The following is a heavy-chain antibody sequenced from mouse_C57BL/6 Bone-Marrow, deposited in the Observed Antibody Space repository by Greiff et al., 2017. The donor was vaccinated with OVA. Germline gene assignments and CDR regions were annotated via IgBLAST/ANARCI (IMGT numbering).Heavy chain of an antibody. CDR2: INYDGSST. V-gene: IGHV5-16*01. CDR3: ARVGGNSFAY. D-gene: IGHD2-1*01. Sequence: EVKLMESEGGLVQPGSSMKLSCTASGFTFSDYYMAWVRQVPEKGLEWVANINYDGSSTYYLDSLKSRFIISRDNAKNILYLQMSSLKSEDTATYYCARVGGNSFAYWGQGTLVTVSA. CDR1: GFTFSDYY. J-gene: IGHJ3*01.